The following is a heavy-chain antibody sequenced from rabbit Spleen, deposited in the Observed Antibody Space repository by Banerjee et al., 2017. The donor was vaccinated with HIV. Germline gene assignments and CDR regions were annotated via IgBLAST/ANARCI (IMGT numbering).Heavy chain of an antibody. Sequence: QEQLEESGGDLVKPEGSLTLTCTASGFSFSSSYWICWVRQAPGKGLEWIACIYTGSSGSTYYASWAKGRFTISKTSSTTVTLQMTSLTAADTATYFCTRDAGTGDYIDVYFSLWGPGTLVTVS. V-gene: IGHV1S45*01. CDR2: IYTGSSGST. D-gene: IGHD8-1*01. CDR1: GFSFSSSYW. CDR3: TRDAGTGDYIDVYFSL. J-gene: IGHJ4*01.